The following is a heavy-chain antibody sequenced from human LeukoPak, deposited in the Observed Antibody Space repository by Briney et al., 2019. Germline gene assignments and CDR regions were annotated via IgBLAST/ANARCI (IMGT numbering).Heavy chain of an antibody. Sequence: GESLKISCKGSGYNFATDWIGWVRQMPGKGLEWMGIVYPDDSDVRYNPSFQGQVTISADKSISTAYLQWSSLKASDTAMYYCARGSVDTAMVSYYYMDVWGRGTLVTVSS. J-gene: IGHJ2*01. D-gene: IGHD5-18*01. CDR3: ARGSVDTAMVSYYYMDV. CDR2: VYPDDSDV. CDR1: GYNFATDW. V-gene: IGHV5-51*01.